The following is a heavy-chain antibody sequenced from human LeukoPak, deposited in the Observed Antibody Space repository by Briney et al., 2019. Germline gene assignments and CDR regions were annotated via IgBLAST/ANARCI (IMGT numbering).Heavy chain of an antibody. J-gene: IGHJ5*01. CDR3: VKDPRDTYGTNWFVS. CDR1: GFSFGNYA. CDR2: ISGTGGAT. V-gene: IGHV3-23*01. Sequence: GGSLRLSCVASGFSFGNYAMSGVRQAPGKGLQWVSQISGTGGATWYAGFARDRFTISRDNSKKTLYLQMSGLRVEDTAMYYCVKDPRDTYGTNWFVSWGQGTLLIVSS. D-gene: IGHD2-21*01.